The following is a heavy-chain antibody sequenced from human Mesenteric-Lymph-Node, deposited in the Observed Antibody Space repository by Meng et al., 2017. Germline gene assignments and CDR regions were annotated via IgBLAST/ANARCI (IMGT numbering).Heavy chain of an antibody. CDR3: AKGTAIRSGYTREYDN. J-gene: IGHJ4*02. Sequence: GGSLRLSCAASGFTFSSYAMSWVRQAPGKGLEWVSAISGSGDTTYYADSVKGHFTISRDNTKNTLWLQMNSLRVEDTAIYFCAKGTAIRSGYTREYDNWGQGTLVTVSS. CDR1: GFTFSSYA. D-gene: IGHD5-12*01. V-gene: IGHV3-23*01. CDR2: ISGSGDTT.